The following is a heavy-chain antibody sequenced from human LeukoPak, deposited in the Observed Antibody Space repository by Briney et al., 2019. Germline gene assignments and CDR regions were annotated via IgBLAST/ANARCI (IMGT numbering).Heavy chain of an antibody. CDR2: LNGDGSIT. CDR1: GFTFRSSW. CDR3: GRGHVDPIDH. D-gene: IGHD5-24*01. V-gene: IGHV3-74*01. J-gene: IGHJ4*02. Sequence: GGSLRLSCAASGFTFRSSWMHWVRQAPGKGLMWMSRLNGDGSITSSADSVKGRFIISRDNAKNTVYLQMNSLRAEDTAIYFCGRGHVDPIDHWGRGTLVTVSS.